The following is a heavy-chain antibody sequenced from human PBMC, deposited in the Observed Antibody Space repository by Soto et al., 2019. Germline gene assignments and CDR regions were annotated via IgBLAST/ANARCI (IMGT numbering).Heavy chain of an antibody. J-gene: IGHJ4*02. CDR3: AHSWYCSGGSCYYTYYFDY. CDR2: IYWDDDK. V-gene: IGHV2-5*02. Sequence: QITLKESGPTLVKPTQTLTLTCTFSGFSLSTSGVGVGWIRQPPGKALEWLALIYWDDDKRYSPSLKSRLTITKNTSKNHVVLTMTNMDPVDTATSYCAHSWYCSGGSCYYTYYFDYWGQGTLVTVSS. D-gene: IGHD2-15*01. CDR1: GFSLSTSGVG.